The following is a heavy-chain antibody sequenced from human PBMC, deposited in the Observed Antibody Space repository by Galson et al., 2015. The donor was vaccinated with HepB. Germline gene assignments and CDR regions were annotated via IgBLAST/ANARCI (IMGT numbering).Heavy chain of an antibody. J-gene: IGHJ6*02. CDR2: IAYDGSKR. CDR3: AKVDTIYGVDSFYGMHV. CDR1: GFNFRNYG. V-gene: IGHV3-30*18. D-gene: IGHD3-3*01. Sequence: SLRLSCAASGFNFRNYGMYWVRQAPGKGLEWVAVIAYDGSKRYYRDSVKGRFTISRDNPKNTLYLEMNSLRPEDTALYYCAKVDTIYGVDSFYGMHVWGQGSTV.